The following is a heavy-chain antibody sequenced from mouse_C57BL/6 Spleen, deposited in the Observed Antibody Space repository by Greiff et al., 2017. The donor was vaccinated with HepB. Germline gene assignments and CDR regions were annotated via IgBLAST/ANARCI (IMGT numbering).Heavy chain of an antibody. CDR2: ISYDGSN. J-gene: IGHJ2*01. CDR3: ARGTTVVAGFDY. V-gene: IGHV3-6*01. CDR1: GYSITSGYY. Sequence: DVQLQESGPGLVKPSQSLSLTCSVTGYSITSGYYWNWIRQFPGNKLEWMGYISYDGSNNYNPSLKNRISITRDTSKNQFFLKLNSVTTEDTATYYCARGTTVVAGFDYWGQGTTLTVSS. D-gene: IGHD1-1*01.